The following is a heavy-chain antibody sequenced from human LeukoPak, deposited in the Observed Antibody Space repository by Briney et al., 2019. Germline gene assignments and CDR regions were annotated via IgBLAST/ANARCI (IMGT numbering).Heavy chain of an antibody. D-gene: IGHD6-19*01. CDR1: GFTFSTYA. CDR2: IGGAGGST. Sequence: GGSLRLSCAASGFTFSTYAMSWVRQAPGKGLECVSTIGGAGGSTYYADSVKGRFTISRDNSKNTLYLQMNSLRAEDTALYYCAKQTDSSAWYLGFDYWGQGTLVTVSS. J-gene: IGHJ4*02. V-gene: IGHV3-23*01. CDR3: AKQTDSSAWYLGFDY.